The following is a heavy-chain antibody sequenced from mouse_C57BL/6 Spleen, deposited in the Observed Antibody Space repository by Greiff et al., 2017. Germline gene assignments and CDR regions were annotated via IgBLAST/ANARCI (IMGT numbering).Heavy chain of an antibody. D-gene: IGHD2-2*01. Sequence: QVQLQQPGAELVKPGASVKLSCKASGYTFTSYWMQWVKQRPGQGLEWIGEIDPSDSSTNYNQKFKGKATLTVDTSSRTAYMQLSSLTSEDSAVYYCARPVWFFDYWGQGTTLTVSS. CDR3: ARPVWFFDY. CDR2: IDPSDSST. J-gene: IGHJ2*01. V-gene: IGHV1-50*01. CDR1: GYTFTSYW.